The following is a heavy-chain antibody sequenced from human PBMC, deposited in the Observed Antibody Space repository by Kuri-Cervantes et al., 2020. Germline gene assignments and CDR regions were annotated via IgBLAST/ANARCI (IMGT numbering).Heavy chain of an antibody. Sequence: GESLKISCAASGFTFSDYYMSWIRQAPGKGLEWVSYISSSGSTIYYADSVKGRFTISRDNAKNSLYLQMDSLRPEDTAFYYCARYADYDTGHEDYWGQGTLVTVSS. V-gene: IGHV3-11*01. CDR1: GFTFSDYY. CDR3: ARYADYDTGHEDY. J-gene: IGHJ4*02. D-gene: IGHD4-17*01. CDR2: ISSSGSTI.